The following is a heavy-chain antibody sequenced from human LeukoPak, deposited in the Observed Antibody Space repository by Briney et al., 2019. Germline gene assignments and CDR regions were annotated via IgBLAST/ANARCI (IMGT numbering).Heavy chain of an antibody. V-gene: IGHV3-53*01. J-gene: IGHJ4*02. CDR2: IYSGDSK. Sequence: GGSLRLSCAASGFTVSSNYMTWVRQAPGKGLEWVSFIYSGDSKYYADSVKGRFTISRDNSKNTLYLQMNSLRAEDTAVYYCARRQDFWSAYYHPDFDYWGQGTLVTVSS. D-gene: IGHD3-3*01. CDR1: GFTVSSNY. CDR3: ARRQDFWSAYYHPDFDY.